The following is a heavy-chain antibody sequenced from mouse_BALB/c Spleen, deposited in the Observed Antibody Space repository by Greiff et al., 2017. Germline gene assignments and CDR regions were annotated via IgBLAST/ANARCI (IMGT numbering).Heavy chain of an antibody. Sequence: VQLQQSGPGLVKPSQSLSLTCTVTGYSITSDYAWNWIRQFPGNKLEWMGYISYSGSTSYNPSLKSRISITRDTSKNQFFLQLNSVTTEDTATYYCARNDYEKDYAMDYWGQGTSVTVSS. CDR1: GYSITSDYA. CDR2: ISYSGST. V-gene: IGHV3-2*02. J-gene: IGHJ4*01. CDR3: ARNDYEKDYAMDY. D-gene: IGHD2-4*01.